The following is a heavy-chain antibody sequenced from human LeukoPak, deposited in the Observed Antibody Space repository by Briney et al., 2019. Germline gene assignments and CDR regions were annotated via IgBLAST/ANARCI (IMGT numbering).Heavy chain of an antibody. Sequence: PGGSLRLSCAASGFTFSSYGMHRVRQAPGKGLEWVAFIRYDGSNKYYADSVKGRFTISRDNSKNTLYLQMNSLRAEDTAVYYCAKDDSGSYYDSSGYYFDYWGQGTLVTVSS. D-gene: IGHD3-22*01. CDR1: GFTFSSYG. J-gene: IGHJ4*02. CDR2: IRYDGSNK. V-gene: IGHV3-30*02. CDR3: AKDDSGSYYDSSGYYFDY.